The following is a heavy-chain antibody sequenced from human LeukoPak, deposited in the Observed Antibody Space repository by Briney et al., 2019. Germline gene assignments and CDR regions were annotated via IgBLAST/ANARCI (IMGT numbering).Heavy chain of an antibody. Sequence: GGSLRLSCAASGFTFSSYWMHWVRQAPGKGLVWVSRINSDGSSTSYADSVKGRFTISRDNSKNTLYLQMNSLRAEDTAVYYCARDLAMVRGVIIWDYYYYYGMDVWGKGTTVTVSS. CDR2: INSDGSST. D-gene: IGHD3-10*01. CDR3: ARDLAMVRGVIIWDYYYYYGMDV. J-gene: IGHJ6*04. V-gene: IGHV3-74*01. CDR1: GFTFSSYW.